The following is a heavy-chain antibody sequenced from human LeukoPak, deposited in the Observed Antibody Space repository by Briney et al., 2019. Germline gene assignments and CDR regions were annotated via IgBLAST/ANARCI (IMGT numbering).Heavy chain of an antibody. CDR2: ISSSSSYI. V-gene: IGHV3-21*01. J-gene: IGHJ4*02. CDR3: ARDMSSYGYPSDY. CDR1: GFTFSSYS. Sequence: GGSLRLSCAASGFTFSSYSMNWVRQAPGKGLEWVSSISSSSSYIYYADSVKGRFTISRDNAKNSLYLQTNSLRAEDTAVYYCARDMSSYGYPSDYWGQGTLVTVSS. D-gene: IGHD5-18*01.